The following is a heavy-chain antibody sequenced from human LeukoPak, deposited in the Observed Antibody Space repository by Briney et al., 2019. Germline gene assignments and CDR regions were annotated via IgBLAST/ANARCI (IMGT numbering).Heavy chain of an antibody. Sequence: KSSETLSLTCTVSGYSISSGYYWGWIRQPPGKGLEWIGSIYYSGSTYYNPSLKSRVTISVDTSKNQFSLKLSSVTAADTAVYYCARVGYDFWSGYRIPYYFDYWGQGTLVTVSS. J-gene: IGHJ4*02. CDR2: IYYSGST. V-gene: IGHV4-38-2*02. CDR3: ARVGYDFWSGYRIPYYFDY. CDR1: GYSISSGYY. D-gene: IGHD3-3*01.